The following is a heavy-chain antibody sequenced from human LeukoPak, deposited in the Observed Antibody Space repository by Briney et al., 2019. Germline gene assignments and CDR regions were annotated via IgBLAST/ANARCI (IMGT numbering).Heavy chain of an antibody. J-gene: IGHJ4*02. V-gene: IGHV3-7*03. CDR3: TRDPLRRFDY. CDR1: GFTFSNYW. CDR2: IKEDGSEK. D-gene: IGHD3-9*01. Sequence: GGSLRLSCAASGFTFSNYWMSWVRQAPGKGLEWVANIKEDGSEKYHVDSVKGRFTISRDNGENSLYLQMNSLRAEDTAVYYCTRDPLRRFDYWGQGTLVTVSS.